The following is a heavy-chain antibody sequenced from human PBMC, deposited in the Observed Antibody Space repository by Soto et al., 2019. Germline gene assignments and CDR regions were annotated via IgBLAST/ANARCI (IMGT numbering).Heavy chain of an antibody. CDR2: IGTAGDK. D-gene: IGHD6-6*01. CDR3: ARAGQLVPFDY. Sequence: EVQLVESGGGLVQPGGSLRLSCAASGFTFSSYDMHWVRQATGKGLEWVSAIGTAGDKYYPGSVKGRFTISRENATNSLYLHMNSLRAEATAVYYCARAGQLVPFDYWGQGALVTVSS. V-gene: IGHV3-13*01. CDR1: GFTFSSYD. J-gene: IGHJ4*02.